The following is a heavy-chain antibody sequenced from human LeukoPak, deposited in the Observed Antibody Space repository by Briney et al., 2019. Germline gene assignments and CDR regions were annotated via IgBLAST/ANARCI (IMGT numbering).Heavy chain of an antibody. V-gene: IGHV1-2*02. CDR3: ARDRAVAGKRHQNWFDP. Sequence: ASVKVSCKASGYTFTGYCMHWVRQAPGQGLEWMGWINPNSGGTNYAQKFQGRVAMTRDTSISTAYMELSRLRSDDTAVYYCARDRAVAGKRHQNWFDPWGQGTLVTVSS. D-gene: IGHD6-19*01. J-gene: IGHJ5*02. CDR1: GYTFTGYC. CDR2: INPNSGGT.